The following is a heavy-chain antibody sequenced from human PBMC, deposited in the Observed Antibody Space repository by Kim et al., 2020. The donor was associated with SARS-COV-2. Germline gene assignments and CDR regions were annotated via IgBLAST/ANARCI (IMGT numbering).Heavy chain of an antibody. Sequence: GGSLRLSCAASGFTFSSYAMSWVRQAPGKGLEWVSDISGSGGSTYYADSVKGRFTISRDNSKNTLYLQMNSLRAEDTAVYYCAKDPYYYDSIGAGDFDYWGQGTLVTVSS. CDR1: GFTFSSYA. D-gene: IGHD3-22*01. V-gene: IGHV3-23*01. CDR2: ISGSGGST. CDR3: AKDPYYYDSIGAGDFDY. J-gene: IGHJ4*02.